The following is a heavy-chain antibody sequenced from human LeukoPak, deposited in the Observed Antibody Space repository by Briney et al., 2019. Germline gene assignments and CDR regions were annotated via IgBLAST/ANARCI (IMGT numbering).Heavy chain of an antibody. CDR1: GGSFSGYY. Sequence: SETLSLTCAVYGGSFSGYYWSWIRQPPGKGLEWIGEINHSGSTNYNPSLKSQVTISEDTSKNQFSLKLSSVTAADTAVYYCARGRTNYYDSSGYYLPYFDYWGQGTLVTVSS. CDR3: ARGRTNYYDSSGYYLPYFDY. V-gene: IGHV4-34*01. D-gene: IGHD3-22*01. CDR2: INHSGST. J-gene: IGHJ4*02.